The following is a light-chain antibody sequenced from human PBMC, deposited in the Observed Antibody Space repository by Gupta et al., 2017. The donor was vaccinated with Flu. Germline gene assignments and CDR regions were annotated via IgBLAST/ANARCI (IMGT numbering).Light chain of an antibody. Sequence: PSSLSASVGDRVTITCRASQRIGNYLNWYQQKPGKAPKVLSYGASTGQSGVPSRFSGSGSGTDFTLTINRLQPEDFATYYCQQSDSTPITFGGGTKLEIK. V-gene: IGKV1-39*01. J-gene: IGKJ4*01. CDR3: QQSDSTPIT. CDR1: QRIGNY. CDR2: GAS.